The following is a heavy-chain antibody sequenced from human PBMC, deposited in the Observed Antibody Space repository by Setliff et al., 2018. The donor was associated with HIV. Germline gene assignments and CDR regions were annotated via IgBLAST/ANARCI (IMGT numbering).Heavy chain of an antibody. D-gene: IGHD4-17*01. CDR1: GGSISSDTYY. Sequence: SETLSLTCTVSGGSISSDTYYWSWIRQPAGKGLEWIGHIYPSGSTNYNPSLKSRVTISVDTSKNQFSLKLSSVTAADTAVYYCARGERSYGGNFFDYWGQGTRVTVSS. CDR3: ARGERSYGGNFFDY. V-gene: IGHV4-61*09. CDR2: IYPSGST. J-gene: IGHJ4*02.